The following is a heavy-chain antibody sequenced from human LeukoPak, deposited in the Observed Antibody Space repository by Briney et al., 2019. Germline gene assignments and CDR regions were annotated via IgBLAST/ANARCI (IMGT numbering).Heavy chain of an antibody. Sequence: GRSLRLSCAASGFTFSRYAMHWVRQAPGKGLEWVAVTSPDGNEKYYADSAKGRFTISRDNSKNTVFLQMNSLSTEDTAVYSCFTGSAYYYDSWGQGTLVTVSS. CDR3: FTGSAYYYDS. CDR1: GFTFSRYA. V-gene: IGHV3-30*01. CDR2: TSPDGNEK. D-gene: IGHD3-22*01. J-gene: IGHJ5*01.